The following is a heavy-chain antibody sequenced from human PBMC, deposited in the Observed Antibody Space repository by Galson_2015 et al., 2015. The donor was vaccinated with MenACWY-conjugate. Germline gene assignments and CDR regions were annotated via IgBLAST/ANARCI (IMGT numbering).Heavy chain of an antibody. D-gene: IGHD6-13*01. CDR1: GGTFSSYA. CDR3: ARDPARFIAGDYYYYGMDV. J-gene: IGHJ6*02. V-gene: IGHV1-69*13. CDR2: IIPIFGTA. Sequence: SVKVSCKASGGTFSSYAISWVRQAPGQGLEWMGGIIPIFGTANYAQKFQGRVTITADESTSTAYMELSSLRSEDTAVYYCARDPARFIAGDYYYYGMDVWGQGTTVTVSS.